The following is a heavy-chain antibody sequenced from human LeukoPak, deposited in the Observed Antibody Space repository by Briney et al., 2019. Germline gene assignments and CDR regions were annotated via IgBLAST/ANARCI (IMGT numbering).Heavy chain of an antibody. J-gene: IGHJ5*01. CDR2: INTNTGNP. CDR3: ARAYQPLGGLSFPDS. Sequence: ASVKVSCKASGYTFTSYAMNWVRQAPGQGLEWMGWINTNTGNPTYAQGFTGRFVFSLDTSATTAYLQISSLKAEDTAVYYCARAYQPLGGLSFPDSWGQGTLVTVSS. V-gene: IGHV7-4-1*02. D-gene: IGHD3-16*02. CDR1: GYTFTSYA.